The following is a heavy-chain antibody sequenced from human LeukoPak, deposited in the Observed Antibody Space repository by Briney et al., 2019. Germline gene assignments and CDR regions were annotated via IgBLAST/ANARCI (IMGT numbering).Heavy chain of an antibody. CDR2: IKQDGSQK. CDR1: GFTISSYW. D-gene: IGHD2-15*01. CDR3: ARELPTYYFDY. V-gene: IGHV3-7*05. J-gene: IGHJ4*02. Sequence: GGSLRLSCTASGFTISSYWMSWVRQAPGKGLEWVANIKQDGSQKCYVDSVKGRFIISRDNAKSSLFMQMNSLRAEDTAVYYCARELPTYYFDYWGQGSLVAVSS.